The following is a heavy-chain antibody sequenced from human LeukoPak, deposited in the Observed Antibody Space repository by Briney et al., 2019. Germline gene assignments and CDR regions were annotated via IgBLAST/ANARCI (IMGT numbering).Heavy chain of an antibody. CDR2: INPSGGST. CDR3: ARDLRPPVMATFADDAFDI. J-gene: IGHJ3*02. V-gene: IGHV1-46*01. Sequence: GASVKVSCKASGDTFTSYYMHWVRQAPGQGLEWMGIINPSGGSTSYAQKFQGRVTMTRDTSTSTVYMELSSLRSEDTAVYYCARDLRPPVMATFADDAFDIWGQGTMVTVSS. CDR1: GDTFTSYY. D-gene: IGHD5-24*01.